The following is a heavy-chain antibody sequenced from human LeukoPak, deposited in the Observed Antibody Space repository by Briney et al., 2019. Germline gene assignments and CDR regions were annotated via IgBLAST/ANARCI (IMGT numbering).Heavy chain of an antibody. V-gene: IGHV3-53*01. J-gene: IGHJ3*02. CDR1: GFTVSSNY. CDR3: AREGASAVVVGADAFDI. Sequence: PGGSLRLSCAASGFTVSSNYMSWVRQAPGKGLEWVSVIYSGGSTYYADSVKGRFTISRDNSKNTLYLQMNSLRAEDTAVYYCAREGASAVVVGADAFDIWGQGTMVTVSS. CDR2: IYSGGST. D-gene: IGHD1-26*01.